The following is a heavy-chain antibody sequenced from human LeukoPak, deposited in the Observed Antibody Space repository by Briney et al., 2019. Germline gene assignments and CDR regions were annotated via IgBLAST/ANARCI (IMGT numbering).Heavy chain of an antibody. CDR1: GYTFTSYG. V-gene: IGHV1-18*01. D-gene: IGHD2-21*02. J-gene: IGHJ6*03. Sequence: ASVKDSCKASGYTFTSYGISWVRQAPGQGLEWMGWISPYNGDTNYAQKFQGRVTMTTDTSTNTAHMELRSLRSDDTAVYYCARAGGYYSRRGTDYMDVWGKGTTVTVSS. CDR3: ARAGGYYSRRGTDYMDV. CDR2: ISPYNGDT.